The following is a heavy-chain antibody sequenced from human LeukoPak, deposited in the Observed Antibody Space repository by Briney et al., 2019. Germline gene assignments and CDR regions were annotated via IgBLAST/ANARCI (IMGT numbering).Heavy chain of an antibody. J-gene: IGHJ4*02. CDR2: INPSGGST. CDR3: ARDSRAEGYFDY. CDR1: GYTFTSYY. V-gene: IGHV1-46*01. Sequence: ASVKVSCKASGYTFTSYYMHWVRQAPGQGLEWMGIINPSGGSTSCAQKFQGRVTMTRDTSTSTVYMELSSLRSEDTAVYYCARDSRAEGYFDYWGQGTLVTVSS.